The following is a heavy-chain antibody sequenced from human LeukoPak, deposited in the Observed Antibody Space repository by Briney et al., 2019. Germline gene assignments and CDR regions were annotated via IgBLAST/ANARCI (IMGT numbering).Heavy chain of an antibody. CDR1: GGSISSGAYC. J-gene: IGHJ5*02. D-gene: IGHD2-2*01. CDR3: ARAQSAYCSSTSCYSGSFDP. Sequence: SETLSLTCTVSGGSISSGAYCWSWIRQHPGKGLEWIGYIYYSGSTYYNPSLKSRVTISVDTSKNQFSLKLSSVTAADTAVYYCARAQSAYCSSTSCYSGSFDPWGQGTLVTVSS. V-gene: IGHV4-31*03. CDR2: IYYSGST.